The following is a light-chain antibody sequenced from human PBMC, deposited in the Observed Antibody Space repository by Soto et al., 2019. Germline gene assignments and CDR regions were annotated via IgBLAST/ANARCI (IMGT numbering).Light chain of an antibody. Sequence: EIVLTHSPGTLSFCPRQRHTPSFRASQSVNSNYLAWHQQKPGQAPRLLIYAASTRATGIPDRFSGSGSGTDFTLTISRLEPEDFAVYYCQQYGSPGTFGQGTKVDIK. J-gene: IGKJ1*01. CDR1: QSVNSNY. CDR2: AAS. V-gene: IGKV3-20*01. CDR3: QQYGSPGT.